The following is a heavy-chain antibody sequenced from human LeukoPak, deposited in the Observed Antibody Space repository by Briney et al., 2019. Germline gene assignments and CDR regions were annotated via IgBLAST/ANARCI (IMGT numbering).Heavy chain of an antibody. Sequence: GGSLRLSCAASVFTFSIYGMSWVRQAPGGGRECVSSIIGSGGSTYYADSVKGRFTISRDSSKNTVYMQMNGLRAEDTAVYYCAKGGNSGRTSYSYYMDVWGKGTTVTVSS. J-gene: IGHJ6*03. CDR3: AKGGNSGRTSYSYYMDV. V-gene: IGHV3-23*01. D-gene: IGHD6-19*01. CDR2: IIGSGGST. CDR1: VFTFSIYG.